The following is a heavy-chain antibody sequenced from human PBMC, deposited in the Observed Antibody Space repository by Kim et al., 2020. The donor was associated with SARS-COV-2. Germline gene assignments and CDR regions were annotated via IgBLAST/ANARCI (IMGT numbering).Heavy chain of an antibody. Sequence: GGSLRLSCEASGFNFNNFGMHWVRQAPGKGLEWVAVISYEGSKTYYIDSVKGRFTISRDNSKNTLYLQMNSLRVEDTAVYYCARDIGVFWLTQSFTSLSSRGQGTRVTV. CDR2: ISYEGSKT. J-gene: IGHJ4*03. D-gene: IGHD3-16*01. CDR1: GFNFNNFG. V-gene: IGHV3-30*04. CDR3: ARDIGVFWLTQSFTSLSS.